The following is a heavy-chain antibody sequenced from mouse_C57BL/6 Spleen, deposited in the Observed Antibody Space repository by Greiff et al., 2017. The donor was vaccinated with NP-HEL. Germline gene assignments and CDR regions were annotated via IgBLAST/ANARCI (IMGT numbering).Heavy chain of an antibody. D-gene: IGHD1-1*01. CDR1: GYAFTNYL. V-gene: IGHV1-54*01. Sequence: VQLQQSGAELVRPGTSVKVSCKASGYAFTNYLIEWVKQRPGQGLEWIGVINPGSGGTNYNEKFKGKATLTADKSSSTAYMQLSSLTSEDSAVYFCARSGYYGYAMDYWGQGTSVTVSS. CDR2: INPGSGGT. CDR3: ARSGYYGYAMDY. J-gene: IGHJ4*01.